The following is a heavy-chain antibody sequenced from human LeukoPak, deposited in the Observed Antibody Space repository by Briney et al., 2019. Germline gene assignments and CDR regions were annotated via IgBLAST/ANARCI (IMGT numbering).Heavy chain of an antibody. Sequence: GWSVRLSCVASVFIFLNYAMHWVGQAPGRGLAGVAVISYDGSNTYYADSVKGRFTISRDNSKNTLYLQMNSLRAEDTAVYYCARDLIKNVLVITSGYFDYWGQGTLVTVSS. V-gene: IGHV3-30*04. J-gene: IGHJ4*02. CDR2: ISYDGSNT. CDR1: VFIFLNYA. CDR3: ARDLIKNVLVITSGYFDY. D-gene: IGHD3-22*01.